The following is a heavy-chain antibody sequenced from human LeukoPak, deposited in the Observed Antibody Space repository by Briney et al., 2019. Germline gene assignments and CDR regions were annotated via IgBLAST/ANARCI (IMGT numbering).Heavy chain of an antibody. CDR1: GYTFTSYG. CDR3: ARDAGFYCSSTSCYEIDY. D-gene: IGHD2-2*01. J-gene: IGHJ4*02. Sequence: ASVKVSCKASGYTFTSYGISWVRQAPGQGLEWMGWISAYNGNTNYAQKLQGRVTMTTDTSTSTAYMELRSLRSDDTAVYYCARDAGFYCSSTSCYEIDYWGQGTLVTVSS. V-gene: IGHV1-18*01. CDR2: ISAYNGNT.